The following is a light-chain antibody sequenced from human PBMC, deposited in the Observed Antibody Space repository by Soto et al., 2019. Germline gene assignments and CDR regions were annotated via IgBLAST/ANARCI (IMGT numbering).Light chain of an antibody. CDR3: LQDFAYPFT. CDR2: AAS. CDR1: QGVSND. Sequence: AIQMTQSPSSLSASVGDRVTITCRASQGVSNDVGWYQQKPGKAPRLLIYAASTLQSGVPSRFSGSQSATHFTLTICSLQPEDFATYYCLQDFAYPFTFGGGTKVEIK. J-gene: IGKJ4*01. V-gene: IGKV1-6*01.